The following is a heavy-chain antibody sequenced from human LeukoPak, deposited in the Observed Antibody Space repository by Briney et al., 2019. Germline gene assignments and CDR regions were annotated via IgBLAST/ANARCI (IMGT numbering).Heavy chain of an antibody. D-gene: IGHD5-24*01. CDR2: INPSGGTT. J-gene: IGHJ4*02. CDR3: ARDHGMATILAKSSHFDF. V-gene: IGHV1-46*01. CDR1: GYTFTTYY. Sequence: ASVKVSCKASGYTFTTYYMHWVRQAPGQGLEWMGIINPSGGTTFYAQKFQGRVTMTRDMSTSTVHMELSSLRSEDTAVYYCARDHGMATILAKSSHFDFWGQGTLVTVSS.